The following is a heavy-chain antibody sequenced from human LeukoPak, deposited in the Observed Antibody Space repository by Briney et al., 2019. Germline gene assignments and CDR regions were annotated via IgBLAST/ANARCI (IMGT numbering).Heavy chain of an antibody. D-gene: IGHD2-15*01. CDR3: ASLGYCSGGSCYARRDY. J-gene: IGHJ4*02. CDR2: IIWNGGST. V-gene: IGHV3-20*04. Sequence: PGGSLRLSCAASGLTFDDYGMSWVRQAPGKGLEWVSGIIWNGGSTGYADSVKGRFTISRDNAKNSLYLQMNSLRAEDTALYYCASLGYCSGGSCYARRDYWGQGTLVTVSS. CDR1: GLTFDDYG.